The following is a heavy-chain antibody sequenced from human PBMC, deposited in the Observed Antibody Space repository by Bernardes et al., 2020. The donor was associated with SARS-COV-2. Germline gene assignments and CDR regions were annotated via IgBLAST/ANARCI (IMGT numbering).Heavy chain of an antibody. D-gene: IGHD5-18*01. J-gene: IGHJ5*02. Sequence: GGSLRLSCAASGFTFSSYWMSWVRQAPGKGLEWVANIKEDGSEKNYVDSVKGRFSISRDNAKNSLYLQINSLRAEDTAVYYCAKGGYWYGSWGQGTLVTVSS. CDR3: AKGGYWYGS. CDR2: IKEDGSEK. V-gene: IGHV3-7*01. CDR1: GFTFSSYW.